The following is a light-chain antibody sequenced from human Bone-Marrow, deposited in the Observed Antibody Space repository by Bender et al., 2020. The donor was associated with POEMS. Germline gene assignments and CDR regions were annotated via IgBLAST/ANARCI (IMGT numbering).Light chain of an antibody. V-gene: IGLV1-51*01. J-gene: IGLJ7*01. CDR3: GAWDTSLSAGV. CDR2: DNI. Sequence: QSVLTQPPSVSAAPGQKVTISCSGSSSNIGENYVSWYQQLPGTAPKVLIYDNIKRPSGIPDRFSGSKSGTSATLVITGLQTGDEADYFCGAWDTSLSAGVFGGGTQLTVL. CDR1: SSNIGENY.